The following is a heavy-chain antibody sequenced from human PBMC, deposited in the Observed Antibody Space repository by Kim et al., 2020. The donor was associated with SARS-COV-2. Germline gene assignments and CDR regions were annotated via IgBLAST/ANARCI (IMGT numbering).Heavy chain of an antibody. V-gene: IGHV4-59*01. Sequence: SETLSLTCTVSGGSISSYYWSWIRQPPGKGLEWIGYIYYSGSTNYNPSLKSRVTISVDTSKNQFSLKLSSVTAADTAVYYCARAYLGLWFGDPSGGYFDL. D-gene: IGHD3-10*01. CDR2: IYYSGST. CDR3: ARAYLGLWFGDPSGGYFDL. J-gene: IGHJ2*01. CDR1: GGSISSYY.